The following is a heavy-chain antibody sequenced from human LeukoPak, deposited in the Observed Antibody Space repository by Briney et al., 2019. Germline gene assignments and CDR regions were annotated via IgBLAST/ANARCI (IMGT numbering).Heavy chain of an antibody. CDR3: ARERDSSAYFDY. D-gene: IGHD3-22*01. Sequence: PSESLSLTCTVSGGSISSYYWSWIRQPAGKGLEWIGRINSWASTTCNPSLKSRVNMSVDTSKNQFSLKLSSVTAADTAVYYCARERDSSAYFDYWGQGTLVTVSS. V-gene: IGHV4-4*07. CDR1: GGSISSYY. CDR2: INSWAST. J-gene: IGHJ4*02.